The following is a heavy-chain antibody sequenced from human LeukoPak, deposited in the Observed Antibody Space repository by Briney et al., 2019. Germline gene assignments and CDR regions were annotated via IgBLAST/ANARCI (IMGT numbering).Heavy chain of an antibody. CDR1: GFTFSSYA. Sequence: GGSLRLSCAASGFTFSSYAMSWVRQAPGKGLEWVSAISGSGGSTYYADSVEGRFTISRDDSTNTLHLQMNSLRVDDTAVYYCARDRDYSGSGSPDSWGQGTLVTVS. D-gene: IGHD3-10*01. V-gene: IGHV3-23*01. CDR3: ARDRDYSGSGSPDS. CDR2: ISGSGGST. J-gene: IGHJ4*02.